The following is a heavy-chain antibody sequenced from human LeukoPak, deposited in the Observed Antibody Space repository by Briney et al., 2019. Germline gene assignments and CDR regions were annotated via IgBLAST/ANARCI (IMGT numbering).Heavy chain of an antibody. V-gene: IGHV3-21*01. Sequence: GGSLRLSCAASGFTFSSYSMNWVRQAPGKGLEWVSSISSSSSYIYYADSVKGRFTISRDNAKNSLYLQMNSLRAADTAVYYCARGGYSYGNDAFDIWGQGTMVTVSS. CDR2: ISSSSSYI. CDR1: GFTFSSYS. J-gene: IGHJ3*02. D-gene: IGHD5-18*01. CDR3: ARGGYSYGNDAFDI.